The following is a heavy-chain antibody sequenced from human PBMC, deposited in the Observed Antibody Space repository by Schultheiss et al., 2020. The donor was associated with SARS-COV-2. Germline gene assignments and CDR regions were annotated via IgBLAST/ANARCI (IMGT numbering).Heavy chain of an antibody. CDR2: IYHSGST. CDR3: ARDGIAAAGREGGDY. D-gene: IGHD6-13*01. CDR1: GGSFSGYY. J-gene: IGHJ4*02. V-gene: IGHV4-34*01. Sequence: SETLSLTCAVYGGSFSGYYWSWIRQPPGKGLEWIGYIYHSGSTNYNPSLKSRVTISVDTSKNQFSLKLSSVTAADTAVYYCARDGIAAAGREGGDYWGQGTLVTVSS.